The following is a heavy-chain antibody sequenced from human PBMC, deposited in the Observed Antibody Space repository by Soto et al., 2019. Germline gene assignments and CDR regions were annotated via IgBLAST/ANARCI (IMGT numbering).Heavy chain of an antibody. CDR2: ISYDGSNK. J-gene: IGHJ6*02. Sequence: GGSLRLSCAASGFTFSSCGMHWVRQAPGKGLEWVAVISYDGSNKYYADSVKGRFTISRDNSKNTLYLQMNSLRAEDTAVYYCAKDLVVVPAAIGYYYYGMDVWGQGTTVTVSS. V-gene: IGHV3-30*18. D-gene: IGHD2-2*02. CDR1: GFTFSSCG. CDR3: AKDLVVVPAAIGYYYYGMDV.